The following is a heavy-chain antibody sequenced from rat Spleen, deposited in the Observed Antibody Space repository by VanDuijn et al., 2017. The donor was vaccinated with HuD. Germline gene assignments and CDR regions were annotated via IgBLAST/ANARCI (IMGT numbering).Heavy chain of an antibody. CDR3: TRENWVLDY. J-gene: IGHJ2*01. CDR1: GFTFSKYG. V-gene: IGHV5-29*01. CDR2: ISNDGTNT. Sequence: EVQLVESGGGLVQPGRSLKLSCAASGFTFSKYGMAWVRQAPTKGLEWVATISNDGTNTYYRDSVKGRFTVSRDNAKSTLYLQMNSLRSEDTATYYCTRENWVLDYWGQGVMVTVSS. D-gene: IGHD5-1*01.